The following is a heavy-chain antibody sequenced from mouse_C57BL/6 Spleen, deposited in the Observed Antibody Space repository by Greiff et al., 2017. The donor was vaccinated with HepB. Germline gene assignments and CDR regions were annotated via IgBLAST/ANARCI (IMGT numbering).Heavy chain of an antibody. CDR1: GFNIKDYY. CDR2: IDPEDGDT. CDR3: TRGDYYGSSSDY. D-gene: IGHD1-1*01. Sequence: EVKVVESGAELVRPGASVKLSCTASGFNIKDYYMHWVKQRPEQGLEWIGRIDPEDGDTEYAPKFQGKATMTADTSSNTAYLQLSSLTSEDTAVYYCTRGDYYGSSSDYWGQGTTLTVSS. V-gene: IGHV14-1*01. J-gene: IGHJ2*01.